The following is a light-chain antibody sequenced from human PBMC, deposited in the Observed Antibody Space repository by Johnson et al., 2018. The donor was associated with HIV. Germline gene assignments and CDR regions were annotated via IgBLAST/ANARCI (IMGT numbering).Light chain of an antibody. CDR1: SSNVGNNY. CDR3: GTWDSSLSVSV. J-gene: IGLJ1*01. CDR2: DNN. Sequence: QSVLTQPPSVSAAPGQKVTISCSGSSSNVGNNYVSWFQQLPGTAPKLLIYDNNERPSGIPDRFSGSKSGTSATLGITGLQTGDEADYYCGTWDSSLSVSVFGTGTKVTVL. V-gene: IGLV1-51*01.